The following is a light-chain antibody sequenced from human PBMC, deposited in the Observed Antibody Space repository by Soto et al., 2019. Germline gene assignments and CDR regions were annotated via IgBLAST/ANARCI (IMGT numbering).Light chain of an antibody. CDR3: SYIENTTKLV. Sequence: QSALTQPPSASGSPGQSVTMSCTGTSRDISKYDYVSWYRQHPGKAPKLIIYEVTKRPSGVPDRFSGSKSGNTASLTVSGLQLGGGVRYYGSYIENTTKLVLGGGTKLPVL. CDR1: SRDISKYDY. J-gene: IGLJ3*02. V-gene: IGLV2-8*01. CDR2: EVT.